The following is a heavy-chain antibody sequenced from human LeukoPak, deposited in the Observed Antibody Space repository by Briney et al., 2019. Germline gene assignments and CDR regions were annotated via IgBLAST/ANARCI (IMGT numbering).Heavy chain of an antibody. CDR3: TTNPYSSSWLGGAFAI. D-gene: IGHD6-13*01. V-gene: IGHV3-15*01. J-gene: IGHJ3*02. CDR1: GFIFSSYE. CDR2: IKSKTDGGTT. Sequence: GGSLRLSCAASGFIFSSYEMNWVRQAPGKGLEWVGRIKSKTDGGTTDYAAPVKGRFTISRDDSKNTLYLQMNSLKTEDTAVFYCTTNPYSSSWLGGAFAIWGQGTTVTVSS.